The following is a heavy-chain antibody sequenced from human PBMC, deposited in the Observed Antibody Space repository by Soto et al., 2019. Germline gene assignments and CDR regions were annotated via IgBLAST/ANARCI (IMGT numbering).Heavy chain of an antibody. CDR1: GGSFSGYY. V-gene: IGHV4-34*01. J-gene: IGHJ6*02. CDR3: ARGRGVRGVIIYYYGMDV. Sequence: SKTLSLTCAVYGGSFSGYYWSWIRQPPGKGLEWIGEINHSGSTNYNPSLKSRVTISVDTSKNQFSLKLSSVTAADTAVYYCARGRGVRGVIIYYYGMDVWGQGTTVTVSS. D-gene: IGHD3-10*01. CDR2: INHSGST.